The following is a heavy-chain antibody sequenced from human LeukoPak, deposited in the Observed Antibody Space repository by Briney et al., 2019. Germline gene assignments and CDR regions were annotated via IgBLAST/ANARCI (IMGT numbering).Heavy chain of an antibody. CDR3: AKFTAGSCLHPQPDY. CDR1: GFTFSSYA. D-gene: IGHD2-15*01. CDR2: ISGSGGST. Sequence: PGGSLRLSCAASGFTFSSYAMSWVRQAPGKGLEWVSAISGSGGSTYYADSVKGRFPISRDNSKNTLYLQMNSLRAEDTAVYYCAKFTAGSCLHPQPDYWGPGTLVTVSS. V-gene: IGHV3-23*01. J-gene: IGHJ4*02.